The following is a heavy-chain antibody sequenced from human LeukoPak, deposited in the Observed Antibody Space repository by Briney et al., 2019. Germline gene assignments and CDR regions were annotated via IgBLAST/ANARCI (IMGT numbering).Heavy chain of an antibody. V-gene: IGHV1-2*02. Sequence: XYMHWVRQAPGQGLEWMGWINPNSGGTNYAQKFQGRVTMTRDTSISTAYMELSRLRSDDTAVYYCARSRELEYYNWFDPWGQGTLVTVSS. CDR1: XY. D-gene: IGHD1-26*01. J-gene: IGHJ5*02. CDR2: INPNSGGT. CDR3: ARSRELEYYNWFDP.